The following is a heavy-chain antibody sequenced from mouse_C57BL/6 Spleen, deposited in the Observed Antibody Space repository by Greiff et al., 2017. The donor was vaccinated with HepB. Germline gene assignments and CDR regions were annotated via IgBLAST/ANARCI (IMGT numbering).Heavy chain of an antibody. CDR1: GYTFTSYW. J-gene: IGHJ2*01. CDR3: ARERWLLRYFDY. D-gene: IGHD2-3*01. CDR2: INPSNGGT. Sequence: QVHVKQPGTELVKPGASVKLSCKASGYTFTSYWMHWVKQRPGQGLEWIGNINPSNGGTNYNEKFKSKATLTVDKSSSTAYMQLSSLTSEDSAVYYCARERWLLRYFDYWGQGTTLTVSS. V-gene: IGHV1-53*01.